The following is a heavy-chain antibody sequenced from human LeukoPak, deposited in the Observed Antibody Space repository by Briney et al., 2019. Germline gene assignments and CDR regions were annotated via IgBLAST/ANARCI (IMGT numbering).Heavy chain of an antibody. CDR2: VYHSGST. CDR3: ARTSIVPNWFDP. D-gene: IGHD2-8*01. V-gene: IGHV4-34*01. CDR1: GGSFSGYY. J-gene: IGHJ5*02. Sequence: SETLSLTCAVYGGSFSGYYWSWIRQPPGKGLEWIGEVYHSGSTNYNPSLKSRVTISVDKSKNQFSLELSSVTAADTAVYYCARTSIVPNWFDPWGQGTLVTVSS.